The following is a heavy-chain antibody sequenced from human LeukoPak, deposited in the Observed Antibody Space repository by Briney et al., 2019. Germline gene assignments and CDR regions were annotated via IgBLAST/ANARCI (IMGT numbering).Heavy chain of an antibody. J-gene: IGHJ4*02. CDR2: MCYTGST. CDR1: GGSISNYD. D-gene: IGHD6-13*01. CDR3: ARNLIPEQLVLNF. V-gene: IGHV4-59*01. Sequence: SETLSLTCTISGGSISNYDWNWIRQPRGKGLEWIGYMCYTGSTNYNPSLKSRVTMSVDTSKNQFSLNLRSVTPEDTAVYYCARNLIPEQLVLNFWGQGTLVTVSS.